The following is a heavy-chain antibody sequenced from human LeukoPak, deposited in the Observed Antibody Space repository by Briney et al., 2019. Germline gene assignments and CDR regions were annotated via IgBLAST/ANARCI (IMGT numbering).Heavy chain of an antibody. J-gene: IGHJ4*02. Sequence: GGSLRLSCAASGFTSSSYGMHWVRQAPGKGLEWVAVISYDGSNKYYADSVKGRFTISRDNSKNTLYLQMNSLRAEDTAVYYCAKDLAIFGVVSVFDYWGQGTLVTVSS. V-gene: IGHV3-30*18. CDR3: AKDLAIFGVVSVFDY. CDR2: ISYDGSNK. D-gene: IGHD3-3*01. CDR1: GFTSSSYG.